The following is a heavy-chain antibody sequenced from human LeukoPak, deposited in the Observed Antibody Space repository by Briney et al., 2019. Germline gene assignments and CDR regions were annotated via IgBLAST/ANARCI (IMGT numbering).Heavy chain of an antibody. CDR1: GFTFNDYS. CDR3: AKDGLIFGVVTIGY. Sequence: GGSLRLSCAASGFTFNDYSVNWVRQAPGKGLEWVSAISGSGGSTYYADSVKGRFTISRDNSKNTLYLQMNSLRAEDTAVYYCAKDGLIFGVVTIGYWGQGTLVTVSS. J-gene: IGHJ4*02. CDR2: ISGSGGST. D-gene: IGHD3-3*01. V-gene: IGHV3-23*01.